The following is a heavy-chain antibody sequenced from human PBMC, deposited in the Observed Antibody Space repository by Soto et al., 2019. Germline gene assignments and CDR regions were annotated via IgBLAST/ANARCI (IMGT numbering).Heavy chain of an antibody. V-gene: IGHV1-46*01. CDR2: INPSDAYT. Sequence: QVQLVQSAVEVKNPGASVKLSCQASGYTFINYYIHWVRQAPGQGLGWMGLINPSDAYTEYAQRFQGRVAITRATSTNTVYMDLNSLPSDVTAMYYCARYVVTTIVRNFDFWGQGTLVTVSS. D-gene: IGHD2-21*02. CDR3: ARYVVTTIVRNFDF. J-gene: IGHJ4*02. CDR1: GYTFINYY.